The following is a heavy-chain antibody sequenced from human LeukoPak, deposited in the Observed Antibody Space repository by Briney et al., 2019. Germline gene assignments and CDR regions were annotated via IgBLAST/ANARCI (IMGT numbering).Heavy chain of an antibody. Sequence: QPGGSLRLSCAASGFTFSSYAMSWVRQAPGKGLEWVSAISGSGGSTYYADSVKGRFTISRDNSKNTLYLQMNSLRAEDTAVYYCASIRSSGSAGETNYWGQGTLVTVSS. V-gene: IGHV3-23*01. CDR3: ASIRSSGSAGETNY. CDR2: ISGSGGST. D-gene: IGHD6-19*01. J-gene: IGHJ4*02. CDR1: GFTFSSYA.